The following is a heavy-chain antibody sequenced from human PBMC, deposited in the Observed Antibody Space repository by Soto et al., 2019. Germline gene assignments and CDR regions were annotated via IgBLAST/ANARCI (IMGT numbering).Heavy chain of an antibody. CDR3: ARVFYDSSGYYFDY. D-gene: IGHD3-22*01. Sequence: GASVKVSCKASGYTFTSYAMHWVRQAPGQRLEWTGWINAGNGNTKYSQRFQGRVTITRDTSASTAYMELSSLRSEDTAVYYCARVFYDSSGYYFDYWGQGTLVTVSS. CDR2: INAGNGNT. J-gene: IGHJ4*02. CDR1: GYTFTSYA. V-gene: IGHV1-3*01.